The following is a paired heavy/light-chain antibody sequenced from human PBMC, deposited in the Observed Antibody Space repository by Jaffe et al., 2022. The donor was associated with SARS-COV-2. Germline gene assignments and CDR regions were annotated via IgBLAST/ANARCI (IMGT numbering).Heavy chain of an antibody. J-gene: IGHJ6*02. Sequence: EVQLVESGGGLVQPGGSLRLSCAASGFTFSSYWMSWVRQAPGKGLEWVANIKQDGSEKYYVDSVKGRFTISRDNAKNSLYLQMNSLRAEDTAVYYCARAERGGVWFGEYYYYYGMDVWGQGTTVTVSS. D-gene: IGHD3-10*01. CDR2: IKQDGSEK. CDR3: ARAERGGVWFGEYYYYYGMDV. CDR1: GFTFSSYW. V-gene: IGHV3-7*03.
Light chain of an antibody. J-gene: IGKJ1*01. Sequence: DIVMTQSPLSLPVTPGEPASISCRSSQSLLHSNGYNYLDWYLQKPGQSPQLLIYLGSNRASGVPDRFSGSGSGTDFTLKISRVEAEDVGVYYCMQALQTPRAFGQGTKVEIK. CDR2: LGS. V-gene: IGKV2-28*01. CDR3: MQALQTPRA. CDR1: QSLLHSNGYNY.